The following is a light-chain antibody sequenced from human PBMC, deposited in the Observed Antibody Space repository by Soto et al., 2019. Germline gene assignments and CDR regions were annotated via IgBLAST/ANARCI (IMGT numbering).Light chain of an antibody. J-gene: IGLJ2*01. Sequence: QSVLTQPPSASGTPGQRVTISCSGSSSNIGSYLLSCYRHLPETAPKLLIYGGNQRPSGVPDRISGSKSGTSGSLAISGLRSEDEANYYCAAWDDSLSVVVFGGGTKVTVL. V-gene: IGLV1-47*01. CDR3: AAWDDSLSVVV. CDR1: SSNIGSYL. CDR2: GGN.